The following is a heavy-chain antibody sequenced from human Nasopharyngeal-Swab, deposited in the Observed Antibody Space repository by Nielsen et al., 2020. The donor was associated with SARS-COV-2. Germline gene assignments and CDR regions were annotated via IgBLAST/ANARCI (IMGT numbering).Heavy chain of an antibody. V-gene: IGHV3-48*04. CDR1: GLNISSYS. CDR2: ISSSGSTT. CDR3: AKDLSSLIVNLDY. Sequence: GEALKISCAASGLNISSYSMNWVRQAPGKGQEWVSYISSSGSTTYYADSVKGRFTISRDNSKNTLDLQMNSLRAEDTAVYYCAKDLSSLIVNLDYWGQGTLVTVSS. D-gene: IGHD3-22*01. J-gene: IGHJ4*02.